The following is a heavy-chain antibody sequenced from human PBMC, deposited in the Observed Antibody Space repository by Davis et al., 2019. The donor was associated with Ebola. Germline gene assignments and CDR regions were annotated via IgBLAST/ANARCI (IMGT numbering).Heavy chain of an antibody. Sequence: SVKVSCKASGGTFSSYAISWVRQAPGQGLEWMGGIIPIFGTANYAQKFQGRVTITADKSTSTAYMELSSLRSEDTTVYYCARGIAAAGTLLGWFDPWGQGTLVTVSS. CDR1: GGTFSSYA. D-gene: IGHD6-13*01. V-gene: IGHV1-69*06. CDR3: ARGIAAAGTLLGWFDP. J-gene: IGHJ5*02. CDR2: IIPIFGTA.